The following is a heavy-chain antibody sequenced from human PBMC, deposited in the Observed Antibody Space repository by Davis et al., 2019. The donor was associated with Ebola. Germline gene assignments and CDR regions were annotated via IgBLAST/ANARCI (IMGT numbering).Heavy chain of an antibody. CDR2: ISYSGIT. D-gene: IGHD1-26*01. J-gene: IGHJ4*02. CDR3: ARSQVWELPDF. Sequence: SETLSLTCAVSGGSISSGGYYWSWIRQPPGKGLEWIGYISYSGITNYNPSLKSRVTISVDMSKNQFSLKLSSVTAADTAVYYCARSQVWELPDFWGQGTLVTVSS. CDR1: GGSISSGGYY. V-gene: IGHV4-61*08.